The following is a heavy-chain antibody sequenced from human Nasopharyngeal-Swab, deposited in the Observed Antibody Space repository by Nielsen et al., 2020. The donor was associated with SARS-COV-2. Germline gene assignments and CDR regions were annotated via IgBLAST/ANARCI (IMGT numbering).Heavy chain of an antibody. J-gene: IGHJ4*02. Sequence: SETLSLTCTVSGGSISSGSYYWSWIRQPAGKGLEWIGRIYTSGNTNYNPSLKSRVTISVDTSKNQFSLKLSSVAAADTAVYYCARGGDILTGYYLDYWGQGTLVTVSS. CDR2: IYTSGNT. CDR3: ARGGDILTGYYLDY. V-gene: IGHV4-61*02. CDR1: GGSISSGSYY. D-gene: IGHD3-9*01.